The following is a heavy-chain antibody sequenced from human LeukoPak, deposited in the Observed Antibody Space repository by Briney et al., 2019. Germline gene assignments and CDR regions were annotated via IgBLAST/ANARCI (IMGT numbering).Heavy chain of an antibody. CDR3: ASYSRVEMATQPFDY. CDR1: GGSISSSSYY. V-gene: IGHV4-39*01. Sequence: SETLSLPCTVSGGSISSSSYYWGWIRQPPGKGLEWIGSIYCSGSTYYNPSLKSRVTISVDTSKNQFSLKLSSVTAADTAVYYCASYSRVEMATQPFDYWGQGTLVTVSS. D-gene: IGHD5-24*01. J-gene: IGHJ4*02. CDR2: IYCSGST.